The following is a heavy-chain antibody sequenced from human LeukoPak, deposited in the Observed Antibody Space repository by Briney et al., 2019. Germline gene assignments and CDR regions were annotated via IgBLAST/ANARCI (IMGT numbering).Heavy chain of an antibody. CDR1: GFTFSSNW. CDR2: IKQDGSEK. V-gene: IGHV3-7*04. D-gene: IGHD3-10*01. J-gene: IGHJ4*02. CDR3: ARDRAFFDY. Sequence: GGSLTLSCAASGFTFSSNWMSWVRQAPGKGLEWVANIKQDGSEKYYVDSVKGRFTISRDNAKNSLYLQINSLRAEDTAVYYCARDRAFFDYWGQGTLVTVSS.